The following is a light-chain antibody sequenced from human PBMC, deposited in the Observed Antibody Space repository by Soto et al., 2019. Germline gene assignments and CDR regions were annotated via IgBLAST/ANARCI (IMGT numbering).Light chain of an antibody. CDR3: CSYTSSSTPYV. V-gene: IGLV2-14*01. Sequence: QSVLTQPASVSGSPGQSITISCTGTSSDFGGYNSVSWYQQHPGNAPQLMIYDVINRPSGVSDRFSCSKSGNTASLTISVLNTEVEADYYCCSYTSSSTPYVFGTGTKVTVL. CDR2: DVI. CDR1: SSDFGGYNS. J-gene: IGLJ1*01.